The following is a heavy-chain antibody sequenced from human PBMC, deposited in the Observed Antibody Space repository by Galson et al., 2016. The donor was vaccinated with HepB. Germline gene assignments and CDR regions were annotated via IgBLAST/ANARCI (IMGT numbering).Heavy chain of an antibody. D-gene: IGHD6-19*01. V-gene: IGHV3-48*04. CDR1: GFTFSNFN. CDR2: IGDGGTSI. J-gene: IGHJ4*02. CDR3: ARDRGWVRDY. Sequence: SLRLSCAASGFTFSNFNMNWVRQAPGKGLEWVSFIGDGGTSIYSDSVTGRFTVSRDNAKNLLYLQMNSLRVEDTAVYYCARDRGWVRDYWGQGTLVTVSS.